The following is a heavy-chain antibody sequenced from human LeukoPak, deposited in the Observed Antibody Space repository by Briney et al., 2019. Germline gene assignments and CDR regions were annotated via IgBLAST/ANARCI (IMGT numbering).Heavy chain of an antibody. CDR2: IYYSGST. D-gene: IGHD5-24*01. CDR3: ARRDLRSDAFDI. Sequence: PSETLSLTCTVSGVSISSYYWSWLRQPPGKGLEWLGYIYYSGSTNYNPSLKSRVTISVDTSKNQFSLKLSSVTAADTAVYYCARRDLRSDAFDIWGQGTMVTVSS. CDR1: GVSISSYY. V-gene: IGHV4-59*01. J-gene: IGHJ3*02.